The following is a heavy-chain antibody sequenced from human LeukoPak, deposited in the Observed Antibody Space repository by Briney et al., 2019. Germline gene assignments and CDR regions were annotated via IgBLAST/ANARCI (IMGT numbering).Heavy chain of an antibody. J-gene: IGHJ4*02. V-gene: IGHV3-64D*09. CDR2: INDNGRST. CDR1: GFTFSKYA. D-gene: IGHD6-19*01. Sequence: GGSLRLSCSASGFTFSKYAMHWVRQAPGKGLEYVSAINDNGRSTYYADSVKGRFSISRDNSKNTLYLQMSSLRAEDTAVYYCVKYSSGWYYDYWGQGTLVTVSS. CDR3: VKYSSGWYYDY.